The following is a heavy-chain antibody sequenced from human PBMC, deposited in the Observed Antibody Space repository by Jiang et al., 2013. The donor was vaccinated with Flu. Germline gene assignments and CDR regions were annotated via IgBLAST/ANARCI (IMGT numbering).Heavy chain of an antibody. D-gene: IGHD1-26*01. V-gene: IGHV4-59*01. J-gene: IGHJ3*02. CDR2: IYYSGAT. Sequence: PGLVKPSETLSLTCTVSGGSISSYYWSWIRQPPGKGLEWIGYIYYSGATNYNPSLKSRVTISVDTSKNQFSLKLNSVTAADTAVYYCARQSGTYSRYAFDIWGQGTMVTVSS. CDR3: ARQSGTYSRYAFDI. CDR1: GGSISSYY.